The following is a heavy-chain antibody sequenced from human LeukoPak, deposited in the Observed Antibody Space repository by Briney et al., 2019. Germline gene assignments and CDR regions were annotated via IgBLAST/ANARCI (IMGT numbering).Heavy chain of an antibody. CDR2: INVEGTIT. CDR1: GFSFRSHW. CDR3: VRTLGDA. V-gene: IGHV3-74*01. Sequence: GGSLRLSCAASGFSFRSHWMHWVRHAPGKGLLWVARINVEGTITTYADSVKGRFTISRDNAKNALYLQMNSLRAGDTAVYYCVRTLGDAWGQGTLVTVSS. D-gene: IGHD7-27*01. J-gene: IGHJ5*02.